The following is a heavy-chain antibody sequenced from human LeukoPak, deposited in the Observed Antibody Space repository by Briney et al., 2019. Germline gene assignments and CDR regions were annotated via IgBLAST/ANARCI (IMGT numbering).Heavy chain of an antibody. CDR1: GGSISSYY. J-gene: IGHJ5*02. Sequence: PSETLSLTCTVSGGSISSYYWSWIRQPPGKGLEWIGYIYYSGSTNYNPSLKSRVTISVDTSKNQFSLKLSSVTAADTAVYYRAREHSNYVRNNWFDPWGQGTLVTVSS. V-gene: IGHV4-59*01. CDR2: IYYSGST. CDR3: AREHSNYVRNNWFDP. D-gene: IGHD4-11*01.